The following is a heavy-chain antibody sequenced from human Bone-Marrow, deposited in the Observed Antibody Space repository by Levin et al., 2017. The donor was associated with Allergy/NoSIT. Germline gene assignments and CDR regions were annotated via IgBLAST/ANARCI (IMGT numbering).Heavy chain of an antibody. Sequence: GGSLRLSCAASGFTFSSYEMNWVRQAPGKGLEWVANIKQDGSEKYYVDSVKGRFTISRDNAHNSLYLQMNSLRAEDTAVYYCARGGGNHDCWGQGTLVTVSS. J-gene: IGHJ4*02. CDR1: GFTFSSYE. D-gene: IGHD4-23*01. CDR2: IKQDGSEK. V-gene: IGHV3-7*01. CDR3: ARGGGNHDC.